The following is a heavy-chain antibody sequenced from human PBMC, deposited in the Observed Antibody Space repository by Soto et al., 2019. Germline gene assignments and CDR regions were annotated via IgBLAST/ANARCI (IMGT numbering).Heavy chain of an antibody. D-gene: IGHD4-17*01. V-gene: IGHV3-23*01. CDR1: GFTFSTYA. Sequence: GGSLRLSCAASGFTFSTYAMSWVRQAPGKGLEWVSALSNTGAGTYYADSVKGRFTISRDNSRSTLYLQMNSLRVEDSATYYCATALAVTLGAFDIRGQGTVVTVSS. J-gene: IGHJ3*02. CDR3: ATALAVTLGAFDI. CDR2: LSNTGAGT.